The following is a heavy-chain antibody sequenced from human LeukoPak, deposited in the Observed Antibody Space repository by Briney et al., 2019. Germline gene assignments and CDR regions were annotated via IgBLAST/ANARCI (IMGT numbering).Heavy chain of an antibody. CDR2: IWYDGSNK. Sequence: PGGSLRLSCAASGFTFSSYGMHWVRQAPGKGLEWVAVIWYDGSNKYYADSVKGRFTISRDNSKNTLYLQMNSLRAEDTAVYYCARAITMVRGVLDYWGQGTLVTVSS. CDR1: GFTFSSYG. V-gene: IGHV3-33*01. D-gene: IGHD3-10*01. CDR3: ARAITMVRGVLDY. J-gene: IGHJ4*02.